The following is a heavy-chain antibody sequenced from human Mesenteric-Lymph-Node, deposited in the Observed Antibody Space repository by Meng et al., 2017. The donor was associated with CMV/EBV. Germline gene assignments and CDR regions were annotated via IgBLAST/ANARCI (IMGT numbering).Heavy chain of an antibody. Sequence: GESLKISCAASGFIFSNYEMNWVRQAPGKGLEWVAHIDTSGTSTYYADSVKGRVTISRDNAESSLYLQMNSLRAEDTALYYCARGSAYSFWGQGTRVTVSS. V-gene: IGHV3-48*03. J-gene: IGHJ4*02. CDR3: ARGSAYSF. D-gene: IGHD3-22*01. CDR2: IDTSGTST. CDR1: GFIFSNYE.